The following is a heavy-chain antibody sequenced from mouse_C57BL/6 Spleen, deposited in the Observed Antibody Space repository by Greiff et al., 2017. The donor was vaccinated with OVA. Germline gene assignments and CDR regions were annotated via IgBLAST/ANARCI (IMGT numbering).Heavy chain of an antibody. J-gene: IGHJ1*03. V-gene: IGHV1-81*01. CDR2: IYPRSGNT. CDR1: GYTFTSYG. D-gene: IGHD1-1*01. CDR3: ARMDYYYGSSYWYFDV. Sequence: VQRVESGAELARPGASVKLSCKASGYTFTSYGISWVKQRTGQGLEWIGEIYPRSGNTYYNEKFKGKATLTADKSSSTAYMELRSLTSEDSAVYFCARMDYYYGSSYWYFDVWGTGTTVTVSS.